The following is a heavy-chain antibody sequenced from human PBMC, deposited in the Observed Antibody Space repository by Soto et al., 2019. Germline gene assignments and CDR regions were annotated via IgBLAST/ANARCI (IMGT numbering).Heavy chain of an antibody. Sequence: PSETLSLTCTVSGGSISSSSYYWGWIRQPPGKGLEWIGSIYYSGSTYYNPSLKSRVTISVDTSKNQFSLKLSSVTAADTAVYYCARHLPLTTYYYDSSGQFDYWGQGTLVTVSS. CDR3: ARHLPLTTYYYDSSGQFDY. CDR2: IYYSGST. CDR1: GGSISSSSYY. J-gene: IGHJ4*02. V-gene: IGHV4-39*01. D-gene: IGHD3-22*01.